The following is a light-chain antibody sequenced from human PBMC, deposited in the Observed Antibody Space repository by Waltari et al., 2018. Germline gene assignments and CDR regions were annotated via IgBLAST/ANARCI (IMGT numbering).Light chain of an antibody. V-gene: IGKV2-28*01. J-gene: IGKJ4*01. CDR1: QSLLHSNGYKY. CDR3: MQALQTPLT. Sequence: EIVMPQSPLSLPVTPGEPASISCRSSQSLLHSNGYKYLDWYLQKPGQSPQLLIYLGSNRASGVPDRFSGSGSGTYFTLKISRVEAEDVGIYYCMQALQTPLTFGGGTKVEIK. CDR2: LGS.